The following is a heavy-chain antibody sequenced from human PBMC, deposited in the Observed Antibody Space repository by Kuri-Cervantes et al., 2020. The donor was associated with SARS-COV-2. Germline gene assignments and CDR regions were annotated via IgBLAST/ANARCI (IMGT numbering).Heavy chain of an antibody. CDR1: GFTFDDYA. CDR3: ARDRGVDYCSSTSCPSGPFGPFDP. D-gene: IGHD2-2*01. CDR2: ISYDGSNK. Sequence: GESLKISCAASGFTFDDYAMHWVRQAPGKGLEWVAVISYDGSNKYYADSVKGRFTISRDNSKNTLYLQMNSLRAEDTAVYYCARDRGVDYCSSTSCPSGPFGPFDPWGQGTLVTVS. J-gene: IGHJ5*02. V-gene: IGHV3-30-3*01.